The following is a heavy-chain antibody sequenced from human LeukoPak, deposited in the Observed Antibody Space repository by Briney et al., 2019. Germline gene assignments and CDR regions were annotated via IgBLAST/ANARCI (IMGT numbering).Heavy chain of an antibody. V-gene: IGHV3-74*01. J-gene: IGHJ3*02. CDR1: GFTFSSYW. CDR3: TRGGSSSYKYNAFDM. Sequence: GGSLRLSCVASGFTFSSYWMHWVRQAPGKGLVWVSRINSDGSSTSYADSVKGRFTISRDNAKNSLYLQMNSLRAEDTAVYYCTRGGSSSYKYNAFDMWGQGTMVTVSS. D-gene: IGHD3-22*01. CDR2: INSDGSST.